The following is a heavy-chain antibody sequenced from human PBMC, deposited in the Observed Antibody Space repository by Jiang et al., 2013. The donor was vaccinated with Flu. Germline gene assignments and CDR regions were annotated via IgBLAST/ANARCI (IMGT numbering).Heavy chain of an antibody. D-gene: IGHD2-2*02. Sequence: PGKGLEWVSAISGSGGSTYYADSVKGRFTISRDNSKNTLYLQMNSLRAEDTAVYYCAKDPNPYCSSTSCYMGDYWGQGTLVTVSS. CDR3: AKDPNPYCSSTSCYMGDY. CDR2: ISGSGGST. J-gene: IGHJ4*02. V-gene: IGHV3-23*01.